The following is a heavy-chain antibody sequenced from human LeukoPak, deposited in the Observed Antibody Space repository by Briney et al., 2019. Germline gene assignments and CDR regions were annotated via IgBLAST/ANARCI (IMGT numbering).Heavy chain of an antibody. Sequence: GGSLRLSCTVSGFTVSSNSMSWVRQAPGKGLEWVAVISYDGSNKYADSVKGRFTISRDNSKNTLYLQMNSLRAEDTAVYYCAKGHGSSWSFFDYWGQGTLVTVSS. CDR2: ISYDGSNK. CDR3: AKGHGSSWSFFDY. D-gene: IGHD6-13*01. V-gene: IGHV3-30*18. J-gene: IGHJ4*02. CDR1: GFTVSSNS.